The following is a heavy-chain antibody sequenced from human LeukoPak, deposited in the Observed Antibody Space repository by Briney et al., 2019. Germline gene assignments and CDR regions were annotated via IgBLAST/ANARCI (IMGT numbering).Heavy chain of an antibody. CDR3: ANVAKGRYFFYHMDV. CDR1: GHSMNTFV. J-gene: IGHJ6*03. D-gene: IGHD5-12*01. V-gene: IGHV1-18*01. Sequence: GASVKVSCKTSGHSMNTFVITWVRQAPGQGLEWIGWMSSDNGNTNYADKFQGRVSITRDTSRTTAYMELRSLRSDDTAVYFCANVAKGRYFFYHMDVWGAGTTVTVSS. CDR2: MSSDNGNT.